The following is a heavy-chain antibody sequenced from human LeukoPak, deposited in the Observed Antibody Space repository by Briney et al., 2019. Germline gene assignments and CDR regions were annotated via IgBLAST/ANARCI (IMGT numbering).Heavy chain of an antibody. J-gene: IGHJ4*02. CDR1: GFTFSSYS. D-gene: IGHD2-2*02. CDR3: AKSSDSDIVVVPAAIRLDY. CDR2: IRDDGSNK. V-gene: IGHV3-30*02. Sequence: PGGSLRLSCAASGFTFSSYSMHSVPQAPRKGLEWVSFIRDDGSNKYYADSLKSRVTTSPDNSKNTMYLQMNSLRAEDTAVYYCAKSSDSDIVVVPAAIRLDYWGQGTLVTVSS.